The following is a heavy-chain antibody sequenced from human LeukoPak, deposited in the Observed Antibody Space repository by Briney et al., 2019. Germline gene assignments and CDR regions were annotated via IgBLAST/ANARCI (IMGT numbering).Heavy chain of an antibody. CDR3: ARGIVVVPAALDAFDI. J-gene: IGHJ3*02. CDR2: IYSSENT. Sequence: PSETLSLTCTVSGGSMSSYYWTWIRQPAGKRLEWIGRIYSSENTNYNPSLKSRVTISVDRSKDQFSLKLSSVTAADTAVYYCARGIVVVPAALDAFDIWGQGTMVTVSS. V-gene: IGHV4-4*07. CDR1: GGSMSSYY. D-gene: IGHD2-2*01.